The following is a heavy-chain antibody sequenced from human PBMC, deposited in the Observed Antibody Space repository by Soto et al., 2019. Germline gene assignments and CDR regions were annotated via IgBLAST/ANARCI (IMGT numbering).Heavy chain of an antibody. CDR2: ISTNSGHT. D-gene: IGHD3-16*02. J-gene: IGHJ5*02. Sequence: QVPLVQSGAEVKKPGASVKVSCKASGYTFTNYGIRWVRQAPGQGLEWMGWISTNSGHTDYAQNLRGRVTMTTDTSTTTAYMELRSLRSDDTAVYYCAREEYRQLDHWGQGTLVTVSS. CDR1: GYTFTNYG. CDR3: AREEYRQLDH. V-gene: IGHV1-18*04.